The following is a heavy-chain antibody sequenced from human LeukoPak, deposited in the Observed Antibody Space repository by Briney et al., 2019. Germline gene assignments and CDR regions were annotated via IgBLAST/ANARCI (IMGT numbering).Heavy chain of an antibody. J-gene: IGHJ4*02. CDR1: GFTFSSYG. Sequence: PGGSLRLSCAASGFTFSSYGMNWVRQAPGKGLEWVSSISSSSSYIYYEDSVKGRFTISRDNAKNSLYLQMNSLRAEDTAVYYCARDRYGDIDYWGKGTLVTVPS. D-gene: IGHD4-17*01. CDR2: ISSSSSYI. V-gene: IGHV3-21*01. CDR3: ARDRYGDIDY.